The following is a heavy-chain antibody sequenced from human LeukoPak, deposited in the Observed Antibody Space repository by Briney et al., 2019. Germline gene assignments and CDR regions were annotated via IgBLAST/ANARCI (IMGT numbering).Heavy chain of an antibody. V-gene: IGHV3-23*01. Sequence: GGSLGLSCAASGFTFSAYAMTWVRQGPGTGLECVSTIATSDAYTYYADSVQGRFTISRDNSKNTLYLQMDSLRAEDTAIYYCAKALRQQPRAYDYWGQGTLVTVSS. CDR1: GFTFSAYA. J-gene: IGHJ4*02. CDR3: AKALRQQPRAYDY. D-gene: IGHD6-13*01. CDR2: IATSDAYT.